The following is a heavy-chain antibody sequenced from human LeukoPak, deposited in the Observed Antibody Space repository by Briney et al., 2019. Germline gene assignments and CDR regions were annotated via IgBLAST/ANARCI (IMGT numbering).Heavy chain of an antibody. D-gene: IGHD2-2*01. J-gene: IGHJ5*02. CDR3: ARGVDNIVVVPAAIGWFDP. V-gene: IGHV4-61*02. CDR2: IYTSGST. CDR1: GGSISSGSYY. Sequence: SQTLSLTCTVSGGSISSGSYYWSWIRQPAGKGLEWIGRIYTSGSTNYNPSLKSRVTISVDTSKNQFSLKLSSVTAADTAVYYCARGVDNIVVVPAAIGWFDPRGQGTLVTVSS.